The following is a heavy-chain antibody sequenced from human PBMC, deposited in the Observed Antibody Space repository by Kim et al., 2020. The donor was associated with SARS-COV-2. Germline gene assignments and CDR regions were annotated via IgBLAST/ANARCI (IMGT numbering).Heavy chain of an antibody. CDR3: ARGHYDYVWGSYRAARRAFDY. Sequence: SETLSLTCAVYGGSFSGYYWSWIRQPPGKGLEWIGEINHSGSTNYNPSLKSRVTISVDTSKNQFSLKLSSVTAADTAVYYCARGHYDYVWGSYRAARRAFDYWGQGTLVTVSS. CDR2: INHSGST. CDR1: GGSFSGYY. D-gene: IGHD3-16*02. J-gene: IGHJ4*02. V-gene: IGHV4-34*01.